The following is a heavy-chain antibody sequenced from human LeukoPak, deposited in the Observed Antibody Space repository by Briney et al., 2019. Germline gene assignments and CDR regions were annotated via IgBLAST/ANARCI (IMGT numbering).Heavy chain of an antibody. D-gene: IGHD6-13*01. J-gene: IGHJ3*02. V-gene: IGHV1-2*02. CDR3: ARGPFRQQLPPGAFDI. CDR1: GYTFTGYY. CDR2: INPNSGGT. Sequence: ASVKVSCKASGYTFTGYYMHWVRQAPGQGLEWMGWINPNSGGTNYAQKFQGRVTMTRDTSISTAYMELSRLRSDDTAVYYCARGPFRQQLPPGAFDIWGQGTMVTVSS.